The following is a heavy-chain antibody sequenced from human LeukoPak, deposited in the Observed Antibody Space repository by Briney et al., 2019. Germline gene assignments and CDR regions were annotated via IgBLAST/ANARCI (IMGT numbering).Heavy chain of an antibody. CDR2: IYYSGST. J-gene: IGHJ2*01. D-gene: IGHD5-18*01. CDR1: GGSISSGSYY. Sequence: SETLSLTCTVSGGSISSGSYYWGWIRQPPEKGLEWIGSIYYSGSTYYNPSLKSRVTISVDTSKNQFSLKLSSVTAADTAVYYCARHLKYTNWYFDLWGRGTLVTVS. V-gene: IGHV4-39*01. CDR3: ARHLKYTNWYFDL.